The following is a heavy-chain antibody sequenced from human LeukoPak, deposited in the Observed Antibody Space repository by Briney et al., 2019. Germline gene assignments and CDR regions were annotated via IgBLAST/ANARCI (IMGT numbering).Heavy chain of an antibody. CDR2: IYYSGST. V-gene: IGHV4-39*01. J-gene: IGHJ4*02. CDR3: ARNNIGTRTYDY. CDR1: GGSISSSSYY. D-gene: IGHD1/OR15-1a*01. Sequence: SETLSLTCTVSGGSISSSSYYWGWIRQPPGKGLDWIGNIYYSGSTCYNPSLKSRVTISVDTSKNQFSLKLTSVTAADTAVYYCARNNIGTRTYDYWGQGTLVTVSS.